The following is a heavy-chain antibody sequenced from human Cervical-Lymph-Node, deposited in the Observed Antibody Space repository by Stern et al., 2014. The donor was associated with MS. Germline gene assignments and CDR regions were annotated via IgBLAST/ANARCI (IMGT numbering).Heavy chain of an antibody. Sequence: QMQLVQSGPEVKKPGTSVKVSCKASGITFSQSAVQWLRQARGQRLEWIGWGVGVKGDTNYAQSFQERVTITRDMSTSTVYMELRSLRSEDTAVYYCASERYTYYDDQRPPGGFGPWGQGTLVTVSS. CDR3: ASERYTYYDDQRPPGGFGP. D-gene: IGHD5-18*01. V-gene: IGHV1-58*03. CDR2: GVGVKGDT. CDR1: GITFSQSA. J-gene: IGHJ5*02.